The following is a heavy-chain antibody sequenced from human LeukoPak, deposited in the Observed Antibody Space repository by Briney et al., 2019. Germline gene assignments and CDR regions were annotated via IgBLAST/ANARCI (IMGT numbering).Heavy chain of an antibody. D-gene: IGHD3-22*01. Sequence: SVKVSCKASGCTFTSSAMQWVRQARGQRLEWIGWIVVGSGNTNYAQKFQERVTITRDMSTSTAYMELSSLRSEDTAVYYCAADSSGDDAFDIWGQGTMVSVSS. J-gene: IGHJ3*02. CDR3: AADSSGDDAFDI. CDR1: GCTFTSSA. V-gene: IGHV1-58*02. CDR2: IVVGSGNT.